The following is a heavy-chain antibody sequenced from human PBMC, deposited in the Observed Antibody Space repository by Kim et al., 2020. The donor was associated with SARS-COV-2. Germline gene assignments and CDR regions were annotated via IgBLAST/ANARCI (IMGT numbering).Heavy chain of an antibody. Sequence: ASVKVSCKASGYTFTSYGISWVRQAPGQGLEWMGWISAYNGNTNYAQKLQGRVTMTPDTSTSTAYMELRSLRSDDTAVYYCARSCSSTSCYYLISPEGDGWGQGTTVTVSS. J-gene: IGHJ6*02. CDR2: ISAYNGNT. CDR3: ARSCSSTSCYYLISPEGDG. D-gene: IGHD2-2*01. CDR1: GYTFTSYG. V-gene: IGHV1-18*04.